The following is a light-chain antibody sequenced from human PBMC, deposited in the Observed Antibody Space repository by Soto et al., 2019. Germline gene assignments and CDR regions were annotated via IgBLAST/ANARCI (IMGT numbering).Light chain of an antibody. V-gene: IGKV3D-20*02. CDR1: QNLRRTY. CDR2: GAS. Sequence: IVQMQCPGTLSLSPGERAPGSWRASQNLRRTYIAWYQQKPGQAPRVLIYGASNRATGIPDRFSGTGSETDFTLTISSLEPEDFAIYYCQQRSKMPLTFGHGTKVDIK. CDR3: QQRSKMPLT. J-gene: IGKJ1*01.